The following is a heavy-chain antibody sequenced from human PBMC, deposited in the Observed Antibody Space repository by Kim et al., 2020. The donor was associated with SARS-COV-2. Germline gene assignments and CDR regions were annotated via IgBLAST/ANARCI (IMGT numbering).Heavy chain of an antibody. Sequence: SETLSLTCAVYSGSFSGYYWSWIRQYPGKGLEWIGEINHRGSTNYNPSLKSRVTVSVDTSKNQFSLRLTSVTAADTAVYYCARVSGRLEWGQGTLVTVSS. J-gene: IGHJ4*02. CDR2: INHRGST. CDR3: ARVSGRLE. CDR1: SGSFSGYY. V-gene: IGHV4-34*01. D-gene: IGHD1-26*01.